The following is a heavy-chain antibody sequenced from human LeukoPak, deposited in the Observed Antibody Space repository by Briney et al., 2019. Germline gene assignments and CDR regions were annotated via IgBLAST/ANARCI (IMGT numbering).Heavy chain of an antibody. D-gene: IGHD6-13*01. CDR2: IIPIFGTA. J-gene: IGHJ4*02. V-gene: IGHV1-69*01. CDR3: ASYIAAADSFDY. CDR1: GGTFSSYA. Sequence: SVKVSCKASGGTFSSYAISWVRQAPGQGLEWMGGIIPIFGTANYAQKFQGRVTITADESTSTAYMELSSLRSEDTAVYYCASYIAAADSFDYWGQGTLVTVSS.